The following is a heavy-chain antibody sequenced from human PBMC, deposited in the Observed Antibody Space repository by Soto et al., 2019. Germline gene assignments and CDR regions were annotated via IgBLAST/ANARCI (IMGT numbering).Heavy chain of an antibody. Sequence: QVQLQESGPGLVKPSQTLSLTCTVSGGSISSGGYYWSWIRQHPGKGLEWIGYISYSGSTYYNPSIERRVTISVDTSKNQFSLKLSSVTAADTAVYYCARDALSRDSIWGQGTLVTVSS. CDR2: ISYSGST. CDR1: GGSISSGGYY. J-gene: IGHJ4*02. V-gene: IGHV4-31*03. D-gene: IGHD3-22*01. CDR3: ARDALSRDSI.